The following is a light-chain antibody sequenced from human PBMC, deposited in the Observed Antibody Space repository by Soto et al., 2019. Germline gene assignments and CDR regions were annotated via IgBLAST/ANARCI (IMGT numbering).Light chain of an antibody. CDR3: NSYAGHIIRLV. CDR2: EVS. CDR1: SSDVGAYKY. Sequence: QSVLTQPASVSGSPGQSVTISCTGTSSDVGAYKYVSWYQQHPGKAPKLMIYEVSNRPSGVSNRFSGSKSGNTASLTISGLQADDEADYYFNSYAGHIIRLVFATGTNVT. V-gene: IGLV2-14*01. J-gene: IGLJ1*01.